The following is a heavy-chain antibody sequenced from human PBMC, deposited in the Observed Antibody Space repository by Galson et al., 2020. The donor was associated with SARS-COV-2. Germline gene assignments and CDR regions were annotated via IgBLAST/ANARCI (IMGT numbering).Heavy chain of an antibody. CDR3: ARASYGDLPFSFDY. CDR1: GGSFSGYY. J-gene: IGHJ4*02. Sequence: SQASETLSLTCAVYGGSFSGYYWSWIRQPPGKGLEWIGEINHSGSTNYNPSLKSRVTISVDTSKNQFSLKLSSVTAADTAVYYCARASYGDLPFSFDYWGQGTLVTVSS. V-gene: IGHV4-34*01. D-gene: IGHD5-18*01. CDR2: INHSGST.